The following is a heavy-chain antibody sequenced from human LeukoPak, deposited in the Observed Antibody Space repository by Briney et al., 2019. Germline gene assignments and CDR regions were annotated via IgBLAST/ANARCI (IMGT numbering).Heavy chain of an antibody. J-gene: IGHJ4*01. D-gene: IGHD6-6*01. V-gene: IGHV3-23*01. Sequence: HPGGSLRLSCAASGFSFSSNAMKWVRQAPGKGLEWVSGITRSGDSTYYADAVKGRFTISRDNSKNTVYLQMNSLRVEDTAVYHCGKERYGSSSVVDYWGHGTLVTVSS. CDR1: GFSFSSNA. CDR2: ITRSGDST. CDR3: GKERYGSSSVVDY.